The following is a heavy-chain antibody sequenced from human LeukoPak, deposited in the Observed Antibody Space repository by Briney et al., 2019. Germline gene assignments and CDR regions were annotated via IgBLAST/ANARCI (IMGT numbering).Heavy chain of an antibody. CDR2: IHYSGST. Sequence: SETLSLTCTVFGGSMGTYYWSWIRQSPGKGLEWIGYIHYSGSTKYNPSLNSRVTISVGTSKNHFSLKLSSVTAADTAVYYCARDPSYGDYYFDYWGQGTLVTVSS. D-gene: IGHD4-17*01. CDR1: GGSMGTYY. CDR3: ARDPSYGDYYFDY. V-gene: IGHV4-59*13. J-gene: IGHJ4*02.